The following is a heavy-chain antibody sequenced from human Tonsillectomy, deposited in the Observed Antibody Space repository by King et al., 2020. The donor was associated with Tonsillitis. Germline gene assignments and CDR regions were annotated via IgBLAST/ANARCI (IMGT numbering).Heavy chain of an antibody. Sequence: QLVQSGAEVKKPGASVKVSCKASGYTFTSYAISWVRQAPGQGLEWMGWISTYNGGTNYAHNLQGRVTMTTDTSTTTVYMDLRSLRSDDTAMYYCARDFYGEDYWGQGTLVTVSS. V-gene: IGHV1-18*04. D-gene: IGHD4-17*01. CDR2: ISTYNGGT. J-gene: IGHJ4*02. CDR1: GYTFTSYA. CDR3: ARDFYGEDY.